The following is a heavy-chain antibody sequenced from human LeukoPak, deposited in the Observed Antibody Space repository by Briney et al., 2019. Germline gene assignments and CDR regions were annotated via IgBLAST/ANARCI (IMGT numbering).Heavy chain of an antibody. CDR3: ARDLMSQGGDAFDI. V-gene: IGHV7-4-1*02. Sequence: VASVKVSCKASGYTFTSYAMNWVRQAPGQGLEWMGWINTNTGNPTYAQGFTGRFVFSLDTSVSTAYLQISSLKAEDTAVYYCARDLMSQGGDAFDIWGQGTMVTVSS. J-gene: IGHJ3*02. CDR2: INTNTGNP. CDR1: GYTFTSYA. D-gene: IGHD3-10*02.